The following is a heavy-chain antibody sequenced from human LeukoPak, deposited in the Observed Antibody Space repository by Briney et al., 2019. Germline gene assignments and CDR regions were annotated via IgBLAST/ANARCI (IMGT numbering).Heavy chain of an antibody. CDR1: GFTLSSYS. V-gene: IGHV3-48*01. CDR2: ISTRSTTM. D-gene: IGHD7-27*01. CDR3: ARDWAYGFDM. Sequence: PGGYLRLSCAASGFTLSSYSMNWVRQAPGKGLEWVSHISTRSTTMSYTDSVRGRFTISRDNGKNSLYLQMNSLRAEDTAVYYCARDWAYGFDMWGQGTMVTVLS. J-gene: IGHJ3*02.